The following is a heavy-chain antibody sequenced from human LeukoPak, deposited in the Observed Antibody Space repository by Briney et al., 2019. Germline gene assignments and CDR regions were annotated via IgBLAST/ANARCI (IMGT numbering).Heavy chain of an antibody. CDR2: IFYSGST. J-gene: IGHJ4*02. CDR3: ARVFQVGITTKFDS. D-gene: IGHD1-26*01. V-gene: IGHV4-30-4*08. Sequence: SQTLSLTCTVSGGSISSRDYYWSWIRQPPGKGLEWIGYIFYSGSTYYNPSLKSRVTISVDTSKNQFSLKVISVTAADSAVYYCARVFQVGITTKFDSWGQGTLVTVSS. CDR1: GGSISSRDYY.